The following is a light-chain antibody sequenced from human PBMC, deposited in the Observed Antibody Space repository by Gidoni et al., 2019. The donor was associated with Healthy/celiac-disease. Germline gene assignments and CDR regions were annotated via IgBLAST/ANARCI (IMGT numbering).Light chain of an antibody. CDR2: DDS. CDR1: NIGIKS. CDR3: QVWDSSSDHRV. Sequence: SYVLTQPPSVSVAPGKTARITCGGNNIGIKSFHWYQQKPGQAPGLVVYDDSDRPSGIPERFSGFNSGNTATLTISRVEAGDEADYYCQVWDSSSDHRVFGGGTKLTVL. V-gene: IGLV3-21*03. J-gene: IGLJ3*02.